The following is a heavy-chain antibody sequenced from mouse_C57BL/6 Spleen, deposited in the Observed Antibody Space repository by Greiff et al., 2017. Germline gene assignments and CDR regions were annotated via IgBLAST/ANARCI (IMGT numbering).Heavy chain of an antibody. D-gene: IGHD2-5*01. Sequence: VQLQQSGAELVRPGASVKLSCKASGYTFTDYYINWVKQRPGQGLEWIARIYPGSGNTYYNEKFKGKATLTAEKSSSTAYMQLSSLTSEDSAVYFCAREAYYSKDYAMDYWGQGTSVTVSS. J-gene: IGHJ4*01. V-gene: IGHV1-76*01. CDR2: IYPGSGNT. CDR3: AREAYYSKDYAMDY. CDR1: GYTFTDYY.